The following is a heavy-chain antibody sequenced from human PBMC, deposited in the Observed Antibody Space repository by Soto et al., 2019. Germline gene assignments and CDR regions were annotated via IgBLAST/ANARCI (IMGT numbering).Heavy chain of an antibody. V-gene: IGHV4-61*01. CDR2: IYNSGST. CDR1: DDSVSSDSYY. CDR3: ARVPYSYAFDY. Sequence: QVQLQESGPGLVKPSETLSLTCTVSDDSVSSDSYYWSWIRQPAGKGLEWIGYIYNSGSTNYNPSLKSRVTISVDTSKNQFSLKLRSVTAADTAVYYCARVPYSYAFDYWGQGTLVTVSS. J-gene: IGHJ4*02. D-gene: IGHD5-18*01.